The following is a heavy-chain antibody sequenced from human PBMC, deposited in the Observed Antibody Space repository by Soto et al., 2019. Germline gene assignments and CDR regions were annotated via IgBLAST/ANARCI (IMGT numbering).Heavy chain of an antibody. CDR2: IYYSGST. D-gene: IGHD6-6*01. CDR3: AREANPTENSSSSARYFDY. V-gene: IGHV4-59*01. CDR1: GGSISSYY. J-gene: IGHJ4*02. Sequence: SETLSLTCTVSGGSISSYYWSWIRQPPGKGLEWIGYIYYSGSTNYNPSLKSRVTISVDTSKNHFSLKLSSVTAADTAVYYCAREANPTENSSSSARYFDYWGQGTLVTVSS.